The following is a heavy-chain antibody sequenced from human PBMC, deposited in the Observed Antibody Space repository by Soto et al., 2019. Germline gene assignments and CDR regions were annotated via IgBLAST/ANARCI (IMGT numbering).Heavy chain of an antibody. CDR1: GGTFSSYA. V-gene: IGHV1-69*13. J-gene: IGHJ6*02. Sequence: GASVKVSCKASGGTFSSYAISWVRQAPGQGLEWMGGIIPIFGTANYAQKFQGRVTITADESTSTAYMELSSLRSEDTAVYYCARDFAPHPIVGGYYYYNCIDVWDQGTTVTVSS. D-gene: IGHD2-15*01. CDR2: IIPIFGTA. CDR3: ARDFAPHPIVGGYYYYNCIDV.